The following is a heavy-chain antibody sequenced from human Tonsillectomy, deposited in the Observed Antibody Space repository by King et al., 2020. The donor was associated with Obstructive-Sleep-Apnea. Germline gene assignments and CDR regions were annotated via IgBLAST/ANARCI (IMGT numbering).Heavy chain of an antibody. V-gene: IGHV4-30-4*01. J-gene: IGHJ4*02. CDR1: GGSISSGDYY. CDR3: AREDSYGYGGGYYFDY. Sequence: QLQESGPGLVKPSQTLSLTCTVSGGSISSGDYYWSWIRQPPGKGLEWIGYIFYSGSTYYNPSLKSRVTISVDTSKNQFSLKLSSVTAPDTAVYYCAREDSYGYGGGYYFDYWGQGTLVTVSS. CDR2: IFYSGST. D-gene: IGHD5-18*01.